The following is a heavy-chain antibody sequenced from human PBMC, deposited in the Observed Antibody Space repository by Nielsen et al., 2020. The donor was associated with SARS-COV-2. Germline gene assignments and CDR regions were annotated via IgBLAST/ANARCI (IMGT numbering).Heavy chain of an antibody. CDR2: IFSNDEK. Sequence: WIRQPPGKALEWLAHIFSNDEKSYSTSLKSRLTISKDTSKSQVVLTMTNMDPVDTATYYCARTSAGITIFGVVNLHGWFDPWGQGTLVTVSS. J-gene: IGHJ5*02. D-gene: IGHD3-3*01. CDR3: ARTSAGITIFGVVNLHGWFDP. V-gene: IGHV2-26*01.